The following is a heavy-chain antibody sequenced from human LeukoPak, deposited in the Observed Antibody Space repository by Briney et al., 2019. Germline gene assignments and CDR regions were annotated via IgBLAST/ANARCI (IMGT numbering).Heavy chain of an antibody. CDR3: AKDLRYCSGGSCYNS. D-gene: IGHD2-15*01. V-gene: IGHV3-23*01. CDR2: ISGSGGST. Sequence: GGSLRLSCAASGFTFSGYAMSWVRQAPGKGLEWVSAISGSGGSTYYADSVKGRFTISRDNSKNTLYLQMNSLRAEDTAVYYCAKDLRYCSGGSCYNSWGQGTLVTVSS. CDR1: GFTFSGYA. J-gene: IGHJ4*02.